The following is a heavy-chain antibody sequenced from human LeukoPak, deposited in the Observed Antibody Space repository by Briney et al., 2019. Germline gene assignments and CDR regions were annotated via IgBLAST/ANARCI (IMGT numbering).Heavy chain of an antibody. J-gene: IGHJ5*02. CDR1: GFTFSNYN. D-gene: IGHD4-11*01. V-gene: IGHV3-48*02. CDR3: AAYSNYAYSFDP. Sequence: PGGSLRLSCTAPGFTFSNYNMNWVRQAPGKGLEWVSYISSSSRATYYADSVKGRFTISRDNAKNSLYLQMNSLTDEDTAVYYCAAYSNYAYSFDPWGQGTLVTVSS. CDR2: ISSSSRAT.